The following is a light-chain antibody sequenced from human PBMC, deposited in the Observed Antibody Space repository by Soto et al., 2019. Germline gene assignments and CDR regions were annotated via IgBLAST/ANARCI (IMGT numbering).Light chain of an antibody. J-gene: IGLJ2*01. Sequence: SALTQPASVSGSPGPSITISCAGTIDDIGAYDYVSWYQQHPGNAPKLLVYEVTNRPSGVSDRFSGSKSGNTASLTISGLQAEDEADYYCNSYTNSSAVVFGGGTKVTVL. CDR3: NSYTNSSAVV. V-gene: IGLV2-14*01. CDR1: IDDIGAYDY. CDR2: EVT.